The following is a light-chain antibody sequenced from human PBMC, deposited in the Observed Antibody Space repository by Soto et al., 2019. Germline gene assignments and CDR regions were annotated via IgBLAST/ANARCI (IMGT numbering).Light chain of an antibody. CDR3: CSYAGSSTFV. CDR1: SSDVGVYNL. CDR2: EGS. J-gene: IGLJ1*01. V-gene: IGLV2-23*03. Sequence: QSALTQPASVSGSPGQSITISCTGTSSDVGVYNLVSWYQQHPGKAPKLMIYEGSKRPSGVSNRFSGSKSGNTASLTISGLQAEDEADYYCCSYAGSSTFVFGTGTQLTVL.